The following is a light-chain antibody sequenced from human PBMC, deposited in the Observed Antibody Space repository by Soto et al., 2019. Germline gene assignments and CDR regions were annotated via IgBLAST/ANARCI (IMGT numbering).Light chain of an antibody. V-gene: IGKV1-5*01. J-gene: IGKJ1*01. Sequence: DIQMTQSPSTLSASVGDRVTITCRASQSISSWLAWYQQKPGKAPKLLIYDASSLESGVPSRCSGSGSATEFTLPISSLQPDDFATYYCQQYNNYWTFGQGTRLEIQ. CDR3: QQYNNYWT. CDR1: QSISSW. CDR2: DAS.